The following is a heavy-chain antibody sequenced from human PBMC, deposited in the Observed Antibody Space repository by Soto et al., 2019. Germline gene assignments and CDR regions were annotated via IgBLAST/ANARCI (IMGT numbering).Heavy chain of an antibody. D-gene: IGHD6-19*01. CDR2: IRYDGSNR. CDR3: ARESSSGSRDRLDY. CDR1: GFRFSNYG. V-gene: IGHV3-33*01. J-gene: IGHJ4*02. Sequence: QVKLVESGGGVVQPWRSLSLSCATYGFRFSNYGMHWVRQTPGKGLEWVALIRYDGSNRFHAESVKGRFTISRDISEGTVFLQMDSLRVEDTAVYYCARESSSGSRDRLDYCVQGTLVTVS.